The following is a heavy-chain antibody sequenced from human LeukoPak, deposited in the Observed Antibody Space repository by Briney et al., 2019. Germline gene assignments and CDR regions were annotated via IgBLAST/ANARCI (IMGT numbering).Heavy chain of an antibody. CDR1: GHPNNSSIYY. D-gene: IGHD2-21*02. J-gene: IGHJ4*02. Sequence: SDPLSLPCTVSGHPNNSSIYYCRSIRQPPAKGLEWMGSIYYSGSTYYYPSLKNRVTISVDTSKNQFSLKLSCVTAADTAVYYCARGPALGDPDYWGQGTLVTVSS. V-gene: IGHV4-39*07. CDR2: IYYSGST. CDR3: ARGPALGDPDY.